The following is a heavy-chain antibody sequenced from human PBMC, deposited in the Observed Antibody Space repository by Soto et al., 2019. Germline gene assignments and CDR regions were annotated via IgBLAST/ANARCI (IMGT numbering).Heavy chain of an antibody. CDR1: GYTFTDYY. CDR3: VREAAMVPRPANAFDI. Sequence: ASVKVSCKASGYTFTDYYLHWVRQAPGQGFEWMGWIGPKSGGTNYAKKFQGWVTMTRDTSINTVYMELSSLESDDTAVYYCVREAAMVPRPANAFDIWGQGTMVTVSS. J-gene: IGHJ3*02. D-gene: IGHD5-18*01. CDR2: IGPKSGGT. V-gene: IGHV1-2*04.